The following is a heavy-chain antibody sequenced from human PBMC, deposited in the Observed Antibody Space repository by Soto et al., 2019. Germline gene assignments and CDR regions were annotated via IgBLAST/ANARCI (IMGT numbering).Heavy chain of an antibody. CDR1: GFTFSSYS. D-gene: IGHD3-3*01. J-gene: IGHJ6*03. CDR3: ARAELRFLERYNYYMDV. V-gene: IGHV3-21*01. Sequence: GGSLRLSCAASGFTFSSYSMNWVRQAPGKGLEWVSSISSSSSYIYYADSVKGRFTISRDNAKNSLYLQMNSLRAEDTAVYYCARAELRFLERYNYYMDVWGKGTTVTVSS. CDR2: ISSSSSYI.